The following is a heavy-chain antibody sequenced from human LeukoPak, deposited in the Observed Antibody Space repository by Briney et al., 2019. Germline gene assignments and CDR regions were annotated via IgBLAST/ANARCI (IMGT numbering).Heavy chain of an antibody. Sequence: SETLSLTCTVSGGSISSSSYYWGWIRQPPGKGLEWIGSIYYSGTTYYNPSLKSRVTISVDTSKNQFSLKLSSVTAADTAVYYRAREGSYLGPVDYWGQGTLVTVSS. CDR3: AREGSYLGPVDY. J-gene: IGHJ4*02. CDR2: IYYSGTT. CDR1: GGSISSSSYY. V-gene: IGHV4-39*01. D-gene: IGHD3-10*01.